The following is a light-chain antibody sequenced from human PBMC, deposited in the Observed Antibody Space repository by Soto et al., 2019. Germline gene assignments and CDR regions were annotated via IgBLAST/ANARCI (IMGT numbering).Light chain of an antibody. Sequence: QSVLTQPASVSGSPGQSITISCTGTSSDVGGYNYVSWYQHHPGKAPKLIIYEVSNRPSGISNRFSGSKSGNTASLIISGLQAEDEADYYCSSHTSSSTLFYAFGTGTKVTVL. CDR3: SSHTSSSTLFYA. J-gene: IGLJ1*01. CDR1: SSDVGGYNY. V-gene: IGLV2-14*01. CDR2: EVS.